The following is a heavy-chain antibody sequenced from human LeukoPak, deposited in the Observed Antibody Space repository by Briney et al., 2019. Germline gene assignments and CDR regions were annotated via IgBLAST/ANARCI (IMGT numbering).Heavy chain of an antibody. CDR3: ARDPGRSGGSCYSDY. CDR1: GFTFGSFS. CDR2: ISSSGTYI. J-gene: IGHJ4*02. Sequence: GGSLRLSCAASGFTFGSFSMTWVRQAPGKGLKWVSTISSSGTYIYYADSVKGRFTISRDNAKNSLYLQMNSLRAEDTAVYYCARDPGRSGGSCYSDYWGQGTLATVSS. D-gene: IGHD2-15*01. V-gene: IGHV3-21*01.